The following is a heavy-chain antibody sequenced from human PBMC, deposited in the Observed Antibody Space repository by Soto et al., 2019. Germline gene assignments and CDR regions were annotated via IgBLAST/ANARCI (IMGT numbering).Heavy chain of an antibody. CDR2: IKSKTDGGTT. CDR3: TTGRGYCSRASCSSFGY. J-gene: IGHJ4*02. D-gene: IGHD2-2*01. CDR1: GFSFSNAW. V-gene: IGHV3-15*01. Sequence: EEQLVESGGGLVKPGGSLRLSCADSGFSFSNAWMTWVRQAPGKGLEWVGRIKSKTDGGTTDYAAPVKGRFTISRDDSENALYLQMNSLKTEDTAVYYCTTGRGYCSRASCSSFGYWGQGTLVTVSS.